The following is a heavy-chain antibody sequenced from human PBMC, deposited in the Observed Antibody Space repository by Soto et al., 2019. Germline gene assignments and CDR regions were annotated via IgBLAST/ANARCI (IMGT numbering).Heavy chain of an antibody. V-gene: IGHV3-23*01. D-gene: IGHD3-3*01. CDR1: GFSVGSYA. J-gene: IGHJ4*02. CDR3: ARWSYLDY. CDR2: ISGSDGKT. Sequence: PGGSLRLSCLASGFSVGSYALTWVRQAPGKGLEWVSTISGSDGKTFYADAVKGRFSISRDISQSTLYLQMNSLRADDTAIYYCARWSYLDYWGQGTRVTVSS.